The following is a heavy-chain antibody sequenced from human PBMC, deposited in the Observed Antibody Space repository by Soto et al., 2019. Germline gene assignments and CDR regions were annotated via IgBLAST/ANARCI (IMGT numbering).Heavy chain of an antibody. CDR2: IYRGDNT. Sequence: PGGSLRLSCAASGYSVSSYYMGWVRQTPGKGLELVALIYRGDNTYYADSVKGRFTISRDTSQNTLYLQMKNLRAEDTAVYYCAGAIGYFDFWGQGTLVTVSS. V-gene: IGHV3-53*01. CDR1: GYSVSSYY. D-gene: IGHD2-21*01. CDR3: AGAIGYFDF. J-gene: IGHJ4*02.